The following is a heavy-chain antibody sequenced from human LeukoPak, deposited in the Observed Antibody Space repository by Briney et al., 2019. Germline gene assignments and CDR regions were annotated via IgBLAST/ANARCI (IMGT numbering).Heavy chain of an antibody. CDR1: GFIVSRNY. J-gene: IGHJ3*01. V-gene: IGHV3-53*01. Sequence: GGSLRLSCAASGFIVSRNYVSWVRQAPGKGLEWVSLIYTGGSTYYADSVRGRFTISRDDSKNTLYLQMNSLRAADTAVYYCARERGSENGYKGGFDVWGQQTMVTVSS. D-gene: IGHD3-22*01. CDR3: ARERGSENGYKGGFDV. CDR2: IYTGGST.